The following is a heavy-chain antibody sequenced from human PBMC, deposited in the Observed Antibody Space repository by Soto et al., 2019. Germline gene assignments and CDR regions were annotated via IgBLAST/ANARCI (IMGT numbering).Heavy chain of an antibody. CDR1: GGSISGHY. D-gene: IGHD3-16*01. V-gene: IGHV4-59*08. CDR2: MYYSGST. Sequence: QVQLQASGPGLVKPSETLSLSCSVSGGSISGHYWSWVRQTPGKGLEWIGYMYYSGSTNYNPSLKIRVTISLDTSKKHVSLGLTSVTAADTAVYYCARGPYYDLIWNYFYMDVWGKGTTVTVSS. CDR3: ARGPYYDLIWNYFYMDV. J-gene: IGHJ6*03.